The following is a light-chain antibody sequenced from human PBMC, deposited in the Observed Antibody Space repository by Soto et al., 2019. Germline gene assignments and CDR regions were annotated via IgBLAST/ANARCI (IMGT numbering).Light chain of an antibody. J-gene: IGKJ5*01. CDR1: QNIKNY. V-gene: IGKV1-33*01. Sequence: DIQMTRSPSSLSASVGYIFTITCQASQNIKNYLNWYQQKPGRAPKLLIYDASNLEAGVPSRLRGSASGTDFTFTISSMKPEDIATYYCQQYETIPTFGQGTRLEIK. CDR2: DAS. CDR3: QQYETIPT.